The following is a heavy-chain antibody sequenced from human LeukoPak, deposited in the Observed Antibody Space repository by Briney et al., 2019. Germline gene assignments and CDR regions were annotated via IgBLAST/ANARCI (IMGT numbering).Heavy chain of an antibody. V-gene: IGHV4-59*11. CDR1: GGSISSHY. CDR3: AAVAVAGSWFDP. J-gene: IGHJ5*02. D-gene: IGHD6-19*01. CDR2: IYYSGST. Sequence: SETLSLTCTVSGGSISSHYWSWIRQPPGKGLEWIGYIYYSGSTNYNPSLKSRVTISVDTSKNQFSLKLSSVTAADTAVHYCAAVAVAGSWFDPWGQGTLVTVSS.